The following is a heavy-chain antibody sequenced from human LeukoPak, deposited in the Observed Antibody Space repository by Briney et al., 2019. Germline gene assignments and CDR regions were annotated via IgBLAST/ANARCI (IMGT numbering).Heavy chain of an antibody. D-gene: IGHD6-13*01. CDR3: AKGPGIAAAGMDY. CDR2: IGGSTNNT. Sequence: PGGSLRLSCAASGFTFSSYPMTWVRQAPGKGLEWVSSIGGSTNNTYYADSVKGRFTISRDNSKNTLYLQMNSLRAEDTAVHYCAKGPGIAAAGMDYWGQGTLVTVSS. V-gene: IGHV3-23*01. CDR1: GFTFSSYP. J-gene: IGHJ4*02.